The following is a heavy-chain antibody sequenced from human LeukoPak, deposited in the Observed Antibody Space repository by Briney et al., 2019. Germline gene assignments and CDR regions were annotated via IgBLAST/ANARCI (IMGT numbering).Heavy chain of an antibody. CDR1: GFTFSRYW. V-gene: IGHV3-7*01. Sequence: GGILRVSCAVSGFTFSRYWMSWVRQAPGKGLEWVANIKQDGSEKYYVDSVKGRFTISRDNAKNSLYLQMNSLRAEDTAVYYCARVGGAYYGSGSYYSDYWGQGTLVTVSS. D-gene: IGHD3-10*01. J-gene: IGHJ4*02. CDR2: IKQDGSEK. CDR3: ARVGGAYYGSGSYYSDY.